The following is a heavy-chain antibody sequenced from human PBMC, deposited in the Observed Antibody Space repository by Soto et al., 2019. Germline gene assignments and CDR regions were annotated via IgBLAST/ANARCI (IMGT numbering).Heavy chain of an antibody. V-gene: IGHV3-9*01. D-gene: IGHD5-12*01. Sequence: EVQLVESGGGLVQSGRSLRLSCAASGFIFDDYAMHWVRQVPGKGLEWVSGVSWTSSSIGYADSVKGRFTTSRDNDKNTLYMQMTSLKIEDTALYYCVKDRGRVATLPRLIDGFDIWGPGTMVTVSS. CDR1: GFIFDDYA. CDR2: VSWTSSSI. CDR3: VKDRGRVATLPRLIDGFDI. J-gene: IGHJ3*02.